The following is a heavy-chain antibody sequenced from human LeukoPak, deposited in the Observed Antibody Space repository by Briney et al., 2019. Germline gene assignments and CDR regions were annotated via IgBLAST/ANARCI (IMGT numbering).Heavy chain of an antibody. CDR1: GGSFSGYY. CDR3: ARGYGDYFDY. V-gene: IGHV4-34*01. D-gene: IGHD4-17*01. CDR2: INHSGST. Sequence: SETLSLTCAVYGGSFSGYYWSWIRQPPGKGLEWIGEINHSGSTNYNPSLKSRVTISVDTSKNQFSLKLSSVTAADTAVYYCARGYGDYFDYWGQGTLVTVSS. J-gene: IGHJ4*02.